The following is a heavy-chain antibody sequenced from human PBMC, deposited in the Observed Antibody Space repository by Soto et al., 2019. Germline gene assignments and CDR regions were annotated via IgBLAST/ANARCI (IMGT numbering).Heavy chain of an antibody. CDR2: IWYDGSNK. Sequence: GSLRLSCAASGFSFSSYGMHWVRQAPGKGLEWVAVIWYDGSNKYYADSVKGRFTISRDNSKNTLYLLMNSLRAEDTAVYYCARDGSGDRHAFDIWGQGTMVTVS. CDR3: ARDGSGDRHAFDI. D-gene: IGHD3-10*01. V-gene: IGHV3-33*01. J-gene: IGHJ3*02. CDR1: GFSFSSYG.